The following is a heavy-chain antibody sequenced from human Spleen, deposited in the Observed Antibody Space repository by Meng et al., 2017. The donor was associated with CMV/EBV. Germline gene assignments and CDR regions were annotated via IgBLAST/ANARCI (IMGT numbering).Heavy chain of an antibody. V-gene: IGHV3-30*04. Sequence: GGSLRLSCAASGFTFTTYAMHWVRQAPGKGLEWVAVISYDGSNKYYADSVRGRFTISRDNSKNTLYLQMNSLRAEDTVVYYCARDSASGWVFWGQGTLVTVSS. J-gene: IGHJ4*02. CDR1: GFTFTTYA. CDR3: ARDSASGWVF. D-gene: IGHD6-19*01. CDR2: ISYDGSNK.